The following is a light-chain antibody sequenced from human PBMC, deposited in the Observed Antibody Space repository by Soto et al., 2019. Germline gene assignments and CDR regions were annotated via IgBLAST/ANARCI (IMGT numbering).Light chain of an antibody. CDR3: QQYNSYPLT. V-gene: IGKV1-5*03. Sequence: DIQLTQSPSTLSASVGDRVTITCRASQSISSWLAWYQQKPVKASKLLIYKASSLESGVPSRFSGSGSGTEFTLTISSLQPDDCATYYCQQYNSYPLTLGGGTKVEIE. J-gene: IGKJ4*01. CDR1: QSISSW. CDR2: KAS.